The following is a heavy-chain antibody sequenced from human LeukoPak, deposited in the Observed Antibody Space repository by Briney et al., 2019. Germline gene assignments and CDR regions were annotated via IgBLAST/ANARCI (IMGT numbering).Heavy chain of an antibody. CDR1: GFTFSSYG. Sequence: GGSLRLSCAASGFTFSSYGMHWVRQAPGKGLEWVAFIRYDGSNKYYADSVKGRFTISRDNSKNTLYLQMNSLRAEDTAVYYCAKRVVPAAGAFDIWGQGTMVTVSS. CDR2: IRYDGSNK. D-gene: IGHD2-2*01. J-gene: IGHJ3*02. CDR3: AKRVVPAAGAFDI. V-gene: IGHV3-30*02.